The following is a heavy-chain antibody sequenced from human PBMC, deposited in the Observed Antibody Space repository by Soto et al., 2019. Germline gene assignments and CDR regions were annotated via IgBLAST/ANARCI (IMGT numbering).Heavy chain of an antibody. D-gene: IGHD6-19*01. CDR1: GFTFSSYG. V-gene: IGHV3-30*18. Sequence: LRLSCAASGFTFSSYGMHWVRQTPGKGLEWVAVISYDGSNKYYADSVKGRFTISRDNSKNTLYLQMNSLRAEDTAVYYCAKGEAVAGTSYYYYGMDGWGQGTTVNVSS. CDR2: ISYDGSNK. J-gene: IGHJ6*02. CDR3: AKGEAVAGTSYYYYGMDG.